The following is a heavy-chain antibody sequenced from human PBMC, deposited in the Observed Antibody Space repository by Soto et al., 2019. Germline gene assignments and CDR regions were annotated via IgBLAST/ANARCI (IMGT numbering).Heavy chain of an antibody. CDR3: AKDPITIFGVGEAGWFDP. D-gene: IGHD3-3*01. CDR1: GFTFSSYA. Sequence: GSLRLSCAASGFTFSSYALSRVRQSPGKGLEWVSAISGRGGSTYYADSVKGRFTISRDNSKNTLYLKINSLRAVHTAVYYCAKDPITIFGVGEAGWFDPWGEGTLVTSPQ. CDR2: ISGRGGST. V-gene: IGHV3-23*01. J-gene: IGHJ5*02.